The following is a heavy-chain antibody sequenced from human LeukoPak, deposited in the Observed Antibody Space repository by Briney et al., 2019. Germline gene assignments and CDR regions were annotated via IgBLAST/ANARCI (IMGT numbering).Heavy chain of an antibody. V-gene: IGHV3-23*01. CDR3: AKGGYDSSGYYYADY. CDR2: ISGSGGST. Sequence: GGSLSLSCAASGFTFSSQAMSCVRQAPGKGLEWVSAISGSGGSTYYADSVTGRFTISRDNSKNTLYLQMNRQRAEDTAVYYCAKGGYDSSGYYYADYWGQGTLVTVSS. CDR1: GFTFSSQA. J-gene: IGHJ4*02. D-gene: IGHD3-22*01.